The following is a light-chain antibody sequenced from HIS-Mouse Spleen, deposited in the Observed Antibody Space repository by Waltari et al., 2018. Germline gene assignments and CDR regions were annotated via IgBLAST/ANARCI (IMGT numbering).Light chain of an antibody. V-gene: IGLV3-10*01. CDR3: YSADSSGNHRV. CDR2: EDS. J-gene: IGLJ2*01. CDR1: ALPNKY. Sequence: SYALTQPPSGSVSPGQTARTTCPGDALPNKYAYWYQEKSGQAPVLVIYEDSKRPSGIPERFSGSSSGSMATLTISGAQVEDEADYYCYSADSSGNHRVFGGGTKLTVL.